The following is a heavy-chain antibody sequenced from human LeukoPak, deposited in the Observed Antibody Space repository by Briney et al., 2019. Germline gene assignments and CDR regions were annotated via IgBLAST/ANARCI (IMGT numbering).Heavy chain of an antibody. CDR1: GFTFTMSG. J-gene: IGHJ3*01. CDR3: VKDGEWTFDV. V-gene: IGHV3-30*02. Sequence: GGSLRLSCAASGFTFTMSGMHWVRRAPGEGLEWVAFIGRDKNTKYYADSVKGRFTISGDSSYNTAFLQVNSLRTEDTALYYCVKDGEWTFDVWGQGTMVTVSS. D-gene: IGHD3-3*01. CDR2: IGRDKNTK.